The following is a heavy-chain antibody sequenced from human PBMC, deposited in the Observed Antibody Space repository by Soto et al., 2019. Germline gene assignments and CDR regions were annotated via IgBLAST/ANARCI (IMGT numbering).Heavy chain of an antibody. J-gene: IGHJ4*02. CDR3: AGRIAVAGTLAY. CDR1: GLTFSSYA. Sequence: EVQLLESGGGLVQPGGSLRLSCAASGLTFSSYAMSWVLQAPGKGLEWVSAISGSGGSTFYADPVKGRCTISRDNSKNTLFLQLNSLRVEDTAVYYCAGRIAVAGTLAYWGQGTLVTVSS. D-gene: IGHD6-19*01. CDR2: ISGSGGST. V-gene: IGHV3-23*01.